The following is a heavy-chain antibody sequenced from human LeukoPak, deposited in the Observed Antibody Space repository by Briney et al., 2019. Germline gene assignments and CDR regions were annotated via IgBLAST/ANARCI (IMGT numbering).Heavy chain of an antibody. CDR2: INPSGGST. Sequence: ASVKVSCKASGGTFSSYAISWVRQAPGQGLEWMGIINPSGGSTSYAQKFQGRVTMTRDTSTSTVYMELSSLRSEDTAVYYCARGDKWLVPYYFDYWGQGTLVTVSS. CDR1: GGTFSSYA. J-gene: IGHJ4*02. V-gene: IGHV1-46*01. CDR3: ARGDKWLVPYYFDY. D-gene: IGHD6-19*01.